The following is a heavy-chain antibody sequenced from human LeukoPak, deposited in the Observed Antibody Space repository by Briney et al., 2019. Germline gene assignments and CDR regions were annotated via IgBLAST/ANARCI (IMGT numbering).Heavy chain of an antibody. CDR2: ISWDGGST. J-gene: IGHJ4*02. CDR3: AKARNLYSSGLNY. D-gene: IGHD6-19*01. V-gene: IGHV3-43*01. CDR1: GFTFDDYA. Sequence: GGSLRLSCAASGFTFDDYAMYWVRQAPGKGLEWVSLISWDGGSTYYADSVKGRFTISRDNSKNPLYLQMNSLRTEDSALYYCAKARNLYSSGLNYWGQGTLVTVSS.